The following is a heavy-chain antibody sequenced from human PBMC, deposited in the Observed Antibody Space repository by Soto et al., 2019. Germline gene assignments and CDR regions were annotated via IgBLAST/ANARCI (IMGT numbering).Heavy chain of an antibody. CDR1: GGSISSSNW. CDR2: IYHSGST. D-gene: IGHD6-19*01. Sequence: SYTLSLTCAVSGGSISSSNWWSWVRQPPGKGLEWIGSIYHSGSTYYNPSLKSRVTISVDTSKNQFSLKLSSVTAADTAVYYCARAGATLVNWFDPWGQGTLVTV. V-gene: IGHV4-4*02. J-gene: IGHJ5*02. CDR3: ARAGATLVNWFDP.